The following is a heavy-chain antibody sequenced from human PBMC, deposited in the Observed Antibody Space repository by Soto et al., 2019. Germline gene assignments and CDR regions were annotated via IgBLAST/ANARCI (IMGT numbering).Heavy chain of an antibody. Sequence: QVQLQESGPGLVKASETLSLTCTVSGGSMFSYYWSWIRQPAGKGLEWIARIYGSGGTNYNPFLKSRVTMSLDTSKNKFSLRLTSVTAADTAVYYCAREGASSYASRHFDNWGPGTLVTVSS. D-gene: IGHD3-16*01. CDR3: AREGASSYASRHFDN. CDR1: GGSMFSYY. CDR2: IYGSGGT. V-gene: IGHV4-4*07. J-gene: IGHJ4*02.